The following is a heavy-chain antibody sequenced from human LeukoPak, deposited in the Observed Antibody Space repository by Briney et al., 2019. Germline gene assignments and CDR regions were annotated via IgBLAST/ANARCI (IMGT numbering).Heavy chain of an antibody. V-gene: IGHV1-69*05. Sequence: ASVKVSCKASGGTFSSYAISWVRQAPGQGLEWMGGIIPIFGTANYAQKFQGRVTITTDESTSTAYMELSSLRSEDTAVYYCARLRDCSGGSCFHWFGPWGQGTLVTVSS. CDR2: IIPIFGTA. D-gene: IGHD2-15*01. J-gene: IGHJ5*02. CDR1: GGTFSSYA. CDR3: ARLRDCSGGSCFHWFGP.